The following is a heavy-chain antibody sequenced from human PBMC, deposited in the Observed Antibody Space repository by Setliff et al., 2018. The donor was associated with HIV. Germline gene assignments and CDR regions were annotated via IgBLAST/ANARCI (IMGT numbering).Heavy chain of an antibody. CDR2: ISAYDGNT. Sequence: GASVKVSCKASGYTFTNYGISWVRQAPGQGLEWMGWISAYDGNTNYEQKFQGRVTMTTDTSTSTAYMELRSLRSDDTAVYFCARSPYSGRLVPWGRGTLVTVSS. D-gene: IGHD5-12*01. CDR1: GYTFTNYG. CDR3: ARSPYSGRLVP. V-gene: IGHV1-18*01. J-gene: IGHJ5*02.